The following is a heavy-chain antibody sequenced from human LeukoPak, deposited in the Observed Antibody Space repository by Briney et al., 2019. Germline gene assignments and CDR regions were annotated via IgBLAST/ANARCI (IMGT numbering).Heavy chain of an antibody. Sequence: ASVQVSCKASGGTFSNYAISWVRQAPGQGLEWMGGFVPIFATPSYAQKSQDRVTITADESTSTAYMELSSLTSEDTAVYYCARAGRAYSSSWSYDYWGQGTVITVSS. J-gene: IGHJ4*02. CDR3: ARAGRAYSSSWSYDY. CDR2: FVPIFATP. V-gene: IGHV1-69*01. CDR1: GGTFSNYA. D-gene: IGHD6-13*01.